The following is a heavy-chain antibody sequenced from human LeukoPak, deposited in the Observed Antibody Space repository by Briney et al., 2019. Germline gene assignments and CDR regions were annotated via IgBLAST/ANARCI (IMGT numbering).Heavy chain of an antibody. Sequence: PSQTLSLTCTVSGGSISSGGYYWSWIRQPPGKGLEWIGYIYHSGSTYYNPSLKSRVTISVDRSKNQFSLKLSSVTAADTAVYYCARAYSSSELDYWGQGTLVTVSS. CDR2: IYHSGST. CDR3: ARAYSSSELDY. CDR1: GGSISSGGYY. D-gene: IGHD6-6*01. J-gene: IGHJ4*02. V-gene: IGHV4-30-2*01.